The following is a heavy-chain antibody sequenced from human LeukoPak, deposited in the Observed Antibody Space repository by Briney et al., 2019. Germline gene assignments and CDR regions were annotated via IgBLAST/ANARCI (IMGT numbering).Heavy chain of an antibody. CDR2: ISWNSGSI. CDR1: GFTFVDYA. D-gene: IGHD6-13*01. V-gene: IGHV3-9*01. CDR3: AKGFSTPGIAAAGTDY. Sequence: GRSLRLSCAASGFTFVDYAMHWVRQAPGKGLEWVSGISWNSGSIGYADSVKGRFTISRDNAKNSLYLQMNSLRAEDTALYYCAKGFSTPGIAAAGTDYWGQGTLVTVSS. J-gene: IGHJ4*02.